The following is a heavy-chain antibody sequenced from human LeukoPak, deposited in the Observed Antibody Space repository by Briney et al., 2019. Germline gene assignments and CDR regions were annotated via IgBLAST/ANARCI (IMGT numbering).Heavy chain of an antibody. CDR2: IIPFFGTA. CDR1: GGTFTSYA. CDR3: SREVAFCTNTSCYTHFDS. J-gene: IGHJ4*02. D-gene: IGHD2-2*02. Sequence: EASVKVSCKTSGGTFTSYAISWVRQAPGQGLEWMGGIIPFFGTADYAQKFQGRVTIIADQSTSTTYIELNSLRSEDTAVYYCSREVAFCTNTSCYTHFDSWGQGTLVTVSS. V-gene: IGHV1-69*13.